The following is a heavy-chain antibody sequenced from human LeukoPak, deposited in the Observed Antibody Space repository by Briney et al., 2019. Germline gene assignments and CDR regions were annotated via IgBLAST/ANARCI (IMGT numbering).Heavy chain of an antibody. CDR1: GGSFSGYY. J-gene: IGHJ4*02. CDR3: ARGSHDSSGYYYFDY. CDR2: INHSGST. Sequence: SETLSLTCAVYGGSFSGYYWSWIRQPPGKGLEWIGEINHSGSTNYNPSLKSRVTVSVDTSKNQFSLKLSSVTAADTAVYYCARGSHDSSGYYYFDYWGQGTLVTVSS. D-gene: IGHD3-22*01. V-gene: IGHV4-34*01.